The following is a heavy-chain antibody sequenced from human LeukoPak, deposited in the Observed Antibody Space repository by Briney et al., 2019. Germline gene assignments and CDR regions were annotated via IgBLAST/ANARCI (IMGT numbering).Heavy chain of an antibody. CDR1: GFTFSSYS. Sequence: PGGSLRLSCAASGFTFSSYSMNWVRQAPGKGLEWVSSISSSSSYIYYADSVKGRFTISRDNAKNSLYLQMNSLRAEDTAVYYCARDQITIFGVLDYWGQGTLVTVSS. J-gene: IGHJ4*02. CDR3: ARDQITIFGVLDY. V-gene: IGHV3-21*01. D-gene: IGHD3-3*01. CDR2: ISSSSSYI.